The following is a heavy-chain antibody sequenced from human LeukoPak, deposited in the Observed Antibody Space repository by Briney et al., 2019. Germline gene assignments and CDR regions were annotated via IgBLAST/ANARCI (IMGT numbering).Heavy chain of an antibody. V-gene: IGHV3-30*02. CDR3: ANPDSSSWSFDY. CDR1: GFTFSTYG. CDR2: IRYDGSNK. J-gene: IGHJ4*02. D-gene: IGHD6-13*01. Sequence: PGGSLRLSCAASGFTFSTYGMHWVRQAPGKGLEWVAFIRYDGSNKYCADSVKGRFTISRDNSKNTLYLQMNSLRAEDTAVYYCANPDSSSWSFDYWGQGTLVTVSS.